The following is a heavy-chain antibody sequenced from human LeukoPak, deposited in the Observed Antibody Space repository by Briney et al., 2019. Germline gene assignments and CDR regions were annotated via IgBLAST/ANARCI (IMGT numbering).Heavy chain of an antibody. V-gene: IGHV3-74*01. Sequence: GGSLRLSCAASGFTFSSYWMHWVRHAPGKGLVWVSRINSDGGSTSYADSVKGRFTISRDNAKNTLYLQMNSLRAEDTAVYYCARFYCSSTSCLEDYWGQGTLVTVSS. CDR1: GFTFSSYW. J-gene: IGHJ4*02. CDR2: INSDGGST. CDR3: ARFYCSSTSCLEDY. D-gene: IGHD2-2*01.